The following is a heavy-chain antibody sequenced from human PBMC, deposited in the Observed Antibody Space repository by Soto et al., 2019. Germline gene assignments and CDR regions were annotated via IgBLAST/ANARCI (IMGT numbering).Heavy chain of an antibody. J-gene: IGHJ6*02. V-gene: IGHV4-34*01. D-gene: IGHD3-3*01. CDR3: ARARFDYWSHIYYGLDV. Sequence: ETLCLTCGVHGGSFSAYSWTWLSQSPGKGLEWIGEITHGGSTDYNPALKSRLVMSVDTYKNQFSLRVTSVTAADADVYFCARARFDYWSHIYYGLDVWGQGNTVTVSS. CDR2: ITHGGST. CDR1: GGSFSAYS.